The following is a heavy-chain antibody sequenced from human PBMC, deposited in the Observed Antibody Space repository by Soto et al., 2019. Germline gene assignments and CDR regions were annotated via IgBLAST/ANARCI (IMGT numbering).Heavy chain of an antibody. Sequence: QLQLLESGSGLVRPSQPLSLTCAVSGGSLSSGGCSWNWIRLPPGKSLEWIGYIFDTGNTYYSTSLKSRFTIAVNTSRNQHTLRLASVSAADTAIYYCACLNCYNLSFDHWGRGTLVTVSS. CDR3: ACLNCYNLSFDH. CDR1: GGSLSSGGCS. J-gene: IGHJ2*01. V-gene: IGHV4-30-2*01. CDR2: IFDTGNT. D-gene: IGHD2-21*01.